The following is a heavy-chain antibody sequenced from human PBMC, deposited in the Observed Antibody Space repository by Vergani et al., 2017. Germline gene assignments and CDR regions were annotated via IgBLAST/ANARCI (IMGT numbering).Heavy chain of an antibody. CDR2: IYPADSDT. D-gene: IGHD3-22*01. J-gene: IGHJ4*02. CDR1: EYSFGNYW. V-gene: IGHV5-51*03. CDR3: ARLYGRDSSGSKYFDY. Sequence: EVELVQSGPEMRKPGESLKISCKGSEYSFGNYWIGWVRQMPGKGLEWMGIIYPADSDTRYSPSFQGQVTISVDKSISTAYLQRSSLRASDSAMYYCARLYGRDSSGSKYFDYWVQGTLVTVSS.